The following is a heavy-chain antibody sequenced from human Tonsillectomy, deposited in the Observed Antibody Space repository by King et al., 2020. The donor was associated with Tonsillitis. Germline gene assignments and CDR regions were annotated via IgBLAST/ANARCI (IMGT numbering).Heavy chain of an antibody. J-gene: IGHJ6*02. CDR3: AGDLVKRSSLGMDI. Sequence: QLQESGPGLVKPSETLSLSCTVSGGSISSYCWSWIRQPPGKGLEWIGYIFYSGSTKYNPSLKSRATISVATSKNQFSLKLSSVSAADTAVYYCAGDLVKRSSLGMDIWGQGTTVTVSS. CDR2: IFYSGST. D-gene: IGHD6-6*01. V-gene: IGHV4-59*01. CDR1: GGSISSYC.